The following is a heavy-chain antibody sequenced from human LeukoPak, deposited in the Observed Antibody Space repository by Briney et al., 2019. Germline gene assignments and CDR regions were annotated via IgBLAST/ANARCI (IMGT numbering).Heavy chain of an antibody. CDR2: INPNSGGT. Sequence: GASVKVSCKASGYTFTGYYIHWVRQAPGQGLEWMGWINPNSGGTNYAQKFQGRVTMTRDTSMSTAYMELSGLRYDDTAVYYCSRDSGYCSGGSCWYFDFWGQGTLVTVSA. CDR1: GYTFTGYY. D-gene: IGHD2-15*01. CDR3: SRDSGYCSGGSCWYFDF. V-gene: IGHV1-2*02. J-gene: IGHJ4*02.